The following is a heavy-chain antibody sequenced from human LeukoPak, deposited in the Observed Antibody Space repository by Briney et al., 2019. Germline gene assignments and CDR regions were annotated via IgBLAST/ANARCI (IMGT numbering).Heavy chain of an antibody. CDR1: GGSISSSHYY. Sequence: SETLSLTCTVSGGSISSSHYYWDWVRQPPGKGLEWIGNIYNSGSTYYNPSLKRRVTISIDTSKNQFSLKLSSVIAADTAMYYCARDLCYGSNLRLFDPWGQGTLVTVSS. V-gene: IGHV4-39*07. CDR2: IYNSGST. CDR3: ARDLCYGSNLRLFDP. D-gene: IGHD3-22*01. J-gene: IGHJ5*02.